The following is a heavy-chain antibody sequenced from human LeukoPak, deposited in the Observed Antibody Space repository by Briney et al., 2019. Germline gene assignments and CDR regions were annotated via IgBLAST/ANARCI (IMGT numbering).Heavy chain of an antibody. Sequence: SQTLSLTCSVSGGSISSGYYYWSWIRQPPGKGLEWIGYIYYSGSTYYNPSLKSRITISVDTSKNQFSLKLSSVIAADTAAYYCARYCSGTDYYYYYMDVWGKGTTVTVSS. J-gene: IGHJ6*03. V-gene: IGHV4-30-4*08. CDR1: GGSISSGYYY. D-gene: IGHD2-15*01. CDR3: ARYCSGTDYYYYYMDV. CDR2: IYYSGST.